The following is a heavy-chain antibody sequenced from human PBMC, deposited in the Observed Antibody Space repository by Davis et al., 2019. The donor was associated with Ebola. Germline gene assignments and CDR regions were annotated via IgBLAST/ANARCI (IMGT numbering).Heavy chain of an antibody. V-gene: IGHV3-33*01. D-gene: IGHD2/OR15-2a*01. CDR1: GFNLRNYG. J-gene: IGHJ4*02. CDR3: ARDHNSRRHDLFDS. CDR2: IWYDGSNK. Sequence: PGGSLRLSCEVSGFNLRNYGMHWVRQTPGKGLEWVAVIWYDGSNKNYGDSVKGRFTISRDDSKNTVYLEMTSLRVEDTAVYYCARDHNSRRHDLFDSWGPGTLVTVSS.